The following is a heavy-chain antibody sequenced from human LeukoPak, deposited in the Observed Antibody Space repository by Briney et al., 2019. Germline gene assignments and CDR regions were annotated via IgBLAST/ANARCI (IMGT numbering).Heavy chain of an antibody. CDR1: GFSLSTSRVG. D-gene: IGHD3-10*01. J-gene: IGHJ3*02. CDR2: IYWNDDK. V-gene: IGHV2-5*01. Sequence: SGPTLVKPTQTLTLTCTFSGFSLSTSRVGVGWIRQPPGKALEWPALIYWNDDKRYSPSLKSRLTITNDTSNIQVVLTMTNMDPVDTATYYCAHSAMARGVIGAFDIWGQETMVTVSS. CDR3: AHSAMARGVIGAFDI.